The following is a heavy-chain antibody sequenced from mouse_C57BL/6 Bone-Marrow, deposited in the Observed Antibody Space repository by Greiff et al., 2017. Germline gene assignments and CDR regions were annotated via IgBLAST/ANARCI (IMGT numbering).Heavy chain of an antibody. J-gene: IGHJ4*01. CDR1: CFSINSDCY. D-gene: IGHD2-2*01. V-gene: IGHV3-3*01. Sequence: EVQGVESGPSLVRPSQILSLTCTVTCFSINSDCYWIWIRQFPGNNLVYFGYTFYSGITYFNPSLESRTYITRDTSKNQFSLKLSSVTTEDTATCYSARGYYGYYYAMDFWGQGASGTVSS. CDR3: ARGYYGYYYAMDF. CDR2: TFYSGIT.